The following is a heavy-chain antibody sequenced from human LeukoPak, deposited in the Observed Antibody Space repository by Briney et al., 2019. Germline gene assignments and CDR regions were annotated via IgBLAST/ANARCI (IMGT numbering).Heavy chain of an antibody. J-gene: IGHJ4*02. CDR3: ARKDGDG. Sequence: SETLSLTCTVSGVSISSYHWTWIRQPPGEGLEWIGHIYNSGSTNYNPSLRGRVTISLDTSKNQVSLKLSSVTAADTAMYYCARKDGDGWGQGTLVTVSS. CDR2: IYNSGST. CDR1: GVSISSYH. D-gene: IGHD5-24*01. V-gene: IGHV4-59*01.